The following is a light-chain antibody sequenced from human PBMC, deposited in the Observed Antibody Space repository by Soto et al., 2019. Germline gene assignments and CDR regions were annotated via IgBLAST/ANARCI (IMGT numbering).Light chain of an antibody. CDR1: SNDVGGYNL. Sequence: QSVLTQPASVSGSPGQSITISCTGTSNDVGGYNLVSWYQQHPGKAPRLILLGDSERPSGVSDRFSGSKSGNTASLTISGVQAEDEAVYHCCSYATSSFVFGTGTKVTVL. J-gene: IGLJ1*01. V-gene: IGLV2-23*01. CDR2: GDS. CDR3: CSYATSSFV.